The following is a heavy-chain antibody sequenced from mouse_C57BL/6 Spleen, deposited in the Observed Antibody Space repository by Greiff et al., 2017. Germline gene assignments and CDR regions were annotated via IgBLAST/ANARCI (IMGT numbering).Heavy chain of an antibody. V-gene: IGHV5-6*01. CDR2: ISSGGSYT. D-gene: IGHD3-2*02. CDR1: GFTFSSYG. CDR3: ARHSSGPCYFDY. Sequence: EVQLQQSGGDLVKPGGSLKLSCAASGFTFSSYGMSWVRQTPDKRLEWVATISSGGSYTYYPDSVKGRFTISRDNAKNTLYLQMSSLKSEDTAMYYCARHSSGPCYFDYWGPGTTLTVSS. J-gene: IGHJ2*01.